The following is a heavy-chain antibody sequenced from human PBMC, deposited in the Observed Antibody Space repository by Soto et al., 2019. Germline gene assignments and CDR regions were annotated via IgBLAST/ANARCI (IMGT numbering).Heavy chain of an antibody. CDR3: ARRRVNSGFDY. CDR1: GGSISSSSYY. CDR2: FYYSGIT. D-gene: IGHD6-19*01. Sequence: SETLSLTCTVSGGSISSSSYYWGWIRQPPGKGLEWIGSFYYSGITYYNPSLKSRVTISVDTSKNQFSLNLRSVTAADTLLYYCARRRVNSGFDYWGQGTLVTVS. V-gene: IGHV4-39*01. J-gene: IGHJ4*02.